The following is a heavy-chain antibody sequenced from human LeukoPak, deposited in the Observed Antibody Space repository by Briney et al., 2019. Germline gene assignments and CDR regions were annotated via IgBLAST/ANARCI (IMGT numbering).Heavy chain of an antibody. CDR3: ARDRTPGYSSGWYSLHLDY. J-gene: IGHJ4*02. D-gene: IGHD6-19*01. CDR1: GYTFTSYA. CDR2: INAGNGNT. V-gene: IGHV1-3*03. Sequence: ASVKVSCKASGYTFTSYAMHWVRQAPGQRLEWMGWINAGNGNTKYSQEFQGRVTITRDTSASTAYMELSSLRSEDMAVYYCARDRTPGYSSGWYSLHLDYWGQGTLVTVSS.